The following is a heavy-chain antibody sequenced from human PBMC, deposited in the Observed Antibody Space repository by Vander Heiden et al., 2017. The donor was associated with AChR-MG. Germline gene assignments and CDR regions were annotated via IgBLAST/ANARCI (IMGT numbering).Heavy chain of an antibody. V-gene: IGHV3-13*01. CDR1: GFTFRSYD. D-gene: IGHD2-15*01. J-gene: IGHJ6*02. CDR3: AREGGGSSHSAMDV. CDR2: IGAAGDT. Sequence: EVQLVESGGRLVQPGWSLRLSCAASGFTFRSYDMHWVRQGTGKGLEWVSAIGAAGDTYYPDSVKGRFTISRENAKNSLYLQMNRLRAGDTAVYYCAREGGGSSHSAMDVWGRGTTVTVSS.